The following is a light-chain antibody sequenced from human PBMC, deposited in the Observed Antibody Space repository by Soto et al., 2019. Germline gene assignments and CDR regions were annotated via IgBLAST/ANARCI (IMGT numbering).Light chain of an antibody. J-gene: IGLJ2*01. CDR1: SSNIGAGYD. V-gene: IGLV1-40*01. CDR2: GNS. CDR3: QSYASSLSGLV. Sequence: QSVLTQPPSVSGAPGQRVTMSCTGSSSNIGAGYDVHWYQQLPGTAPKLLIYGNSNRPSGVPDRFSGSKSGTSASLSITGLQAEDEADYYCQSYASSLSGLVFGGGTKLTVL.